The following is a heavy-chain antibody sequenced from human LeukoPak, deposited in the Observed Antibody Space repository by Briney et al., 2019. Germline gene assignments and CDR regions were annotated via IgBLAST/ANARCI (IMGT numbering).Heavy chain of an antibody. CDR1: GGSISSYY. J-gene: IGHJ4*02. CDR2: IYYSGST. D-gene: IGHD5-24*01. Sequence: PSETLSLTCTVSGGSISSYYWSWIRQPPGKGLEWIGYIYYSGSTNYNPPLKSRVTISVDTSKNQFSLKLSTVTAADTAVYYCARMEMASFDYWGQGTLVTVSS. V-gene: IGHV4-59*01. CDR3: ARMEMASFDY.